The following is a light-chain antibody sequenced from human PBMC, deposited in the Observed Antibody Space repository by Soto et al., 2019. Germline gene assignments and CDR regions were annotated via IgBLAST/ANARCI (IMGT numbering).Light chain of an antibody. CDR1: SSAVGGYNY. J-gene: IGLJ1*01. CDR3: GSYSCSPRYV. CDR2: DVS. Sequence: QSVLTQPRSVSGSPGQSVTISCTGTSSAVGGYNYVSWYQPHPGKAPKVMIYDVSARPSGVPDRFSGSKSCNTASLSISGLQAEDEADYYGGSYSCSPRYVFGTGTKLTVL. V-gene: IGLV2-11*01.